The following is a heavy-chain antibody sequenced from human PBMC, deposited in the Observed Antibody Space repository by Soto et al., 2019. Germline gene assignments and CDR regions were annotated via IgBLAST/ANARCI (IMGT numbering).Heavy chain of an antibody. CDR3: ARARGQQLAYGLDV. J-gene: IGHJ6*02. V-gene: IGHV1-69*02. CDR2: IIPILGIA. Sequence: QVQLVQSGAEVKKPGSSVKVSCKASGGTFSSYTISWVRQAPGQGLEWMGRIIPILGIANYAQKFQGRVRITADKSTSAAYMERGSLRAEDTAVYYCARARGQQLAYGLDVWGQGTTVTVSS. CDR1: GGTFSSYT. D-gene: IGHD6-13*01.